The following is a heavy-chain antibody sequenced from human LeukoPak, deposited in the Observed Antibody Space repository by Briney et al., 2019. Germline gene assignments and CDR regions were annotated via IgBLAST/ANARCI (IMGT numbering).Heavy chain of an antibody. Sequence: PGGSLRLSCAASGFTFSSYALSWVRQTPGKGLEWVSAITASGGNSYYTDSVKGRFTISRDISKSTLYLQLNSLRAEDTAVYYCAKAWRYTSDLDYWGQGTLVTVSS. CDR2: ITASGGNS. J-gene: IGHJ4*02. CDR1: GFTFSSYA. D-gene: IGHD6-19*01. V-gene: IGHV3-23*01. CDR3: AKAWRYTSDLDY.